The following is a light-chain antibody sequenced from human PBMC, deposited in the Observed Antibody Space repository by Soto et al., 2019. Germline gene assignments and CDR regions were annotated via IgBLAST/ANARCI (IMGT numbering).Light chain of an antibody. Sequence: DIQMTQSPSTLSASVGDRVTITCRASQSISSCLAWYQQKPGKATNLLIYEVSSLESGVPSSFSGSASGTEFSLTISSLQPDDFASYYCQQYYSYPYTFGQGTKLEIK. CDR2: EVS. CDR1: QSISSC. CDR3: QQYYSYPYT. V-gene: IGKV1-5*03. J-gene: IGKJ2*01.